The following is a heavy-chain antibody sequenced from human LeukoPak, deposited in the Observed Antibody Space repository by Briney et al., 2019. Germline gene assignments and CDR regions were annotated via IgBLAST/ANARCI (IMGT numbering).Heavy chain of an antibody. D-gene: IGHD6-13*01. CDR1: GYTFTGYY. CDR3: ARGLPLTAAGTEYFDY. Sequence: ASVKVSCKASGYTFTGYYMHWVRQAPGQGLEWMGWINPNSGGTNYAQKFQGRVTMTRDTSISTAYMELSRLRSDDTAVYYCARGLPLTAAGTEYFDYWGQGTLVTVSS. V-gene: IGHV1-2*02. CDR2: INPNSGGT. J-gene: IGHJ4*02.